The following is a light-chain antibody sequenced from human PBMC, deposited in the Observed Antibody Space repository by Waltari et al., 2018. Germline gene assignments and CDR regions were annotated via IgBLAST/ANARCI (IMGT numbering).Light chain of an antibody. V-gene: IGLV3-21*04. J-gene: IGLJ1*01. Sequence: SNLLPRPPSVSGAPGTPPRFPCGGNNIGPKRFNWYKRKPGQAPILVISYDSDRPSGIPWRFSGSNSGNTATLPISRVEAADEADYYCQVWDANNDPGVFGTGTEVTVL. CDR1: NIGPKR. CDR3: QVWDANNDPGV. CDR2: YDS.